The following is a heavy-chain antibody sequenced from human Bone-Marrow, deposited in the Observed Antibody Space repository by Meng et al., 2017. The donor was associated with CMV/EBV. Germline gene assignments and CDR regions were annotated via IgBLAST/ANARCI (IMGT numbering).Heavy chain of an antibody. CDR1: GYTFTTYG. CDR3: ARSDYDFWSGYYVY. D-gene: IGHD3-3*01. J-gene: IGHJ4*02. Sequence: ASVKVSCKASGYTFTTYGISWVRQAPGQGLEWMGWISAYNGNTNYAQNLQGRVTMTTDTSTSTAYMELRSLRSDDTALYYCARSDYDFWSGYYVYWGPGTLVTVSS. V-gene: IGHV1-18*01. CDR2: ISAYNGNT.